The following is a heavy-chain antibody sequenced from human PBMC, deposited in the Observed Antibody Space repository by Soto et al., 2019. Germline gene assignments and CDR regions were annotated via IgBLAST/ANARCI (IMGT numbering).Heavy chain of an antibody. D-gene: IGHD2-21*02. V-gene: IGHV3-33*01. Sequence: GGSLRLSCAASGFTFSSYGMHWVRQAPGKGLEWVAVIWYDGSNKYYADSVKGRFTISRDNSKNTLYLQMNSLRAEDTAVYYCAPTPSADYYFDYLGQGTLVTVSS. CDR3: APTPSADYYFDY. CDR2: IWYDGSNK. J-gene: IGHJ4*02. CDR1: GFTFSSYG.